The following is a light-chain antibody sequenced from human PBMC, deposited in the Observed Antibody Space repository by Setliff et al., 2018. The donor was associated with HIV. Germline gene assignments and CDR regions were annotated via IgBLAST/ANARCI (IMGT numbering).Light chain of an antibody. CDR1: KIGSKS. V-gene: IGLV3-21*03. Sequence: SYELTQPPSVSVAPGTTARITCGGNKIGSKSVHWYQQKPGQAPVLVVYDDNDRPSGIPERFSGSNSGNTATLTISRVEAGDEADYYCQVWDSSSDHHVFGTGTKVTVL. CDR3: QVWDSSSDHHV. CDR2: DDN. J-gene: IGLJ1*01.